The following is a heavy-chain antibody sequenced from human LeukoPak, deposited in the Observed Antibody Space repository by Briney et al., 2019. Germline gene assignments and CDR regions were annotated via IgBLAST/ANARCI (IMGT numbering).Heavy chain of an antibody. CDR2: IRYDGSNK. V-gene: IGHV3-30*02. J-gene: IGHJ6*03. CDR1: GFTFSSYG. CDR3: ARGGQYYYDSSGYSDYYYYMDV. D-gene: IGHD3-22*01. Sequence: GGSLRLSCAASGFTFSSYGMHWVRQAPGKGLEWAAFIRYDGSNKYYADSVKGRFTISRDNAKNSLYLQMNSLRAEDTAVYYCARGGQYYYDSSGYSDYYYYMDVWGKGTTVTVSS.